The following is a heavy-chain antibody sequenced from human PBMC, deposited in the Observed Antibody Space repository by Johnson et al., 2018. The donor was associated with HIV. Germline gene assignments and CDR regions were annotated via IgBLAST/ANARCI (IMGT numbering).Heavy chain of an antibody. CDR3: ARDRGYWDAFDI. Sequence: VQLEESGGGLVQPGRSLRLSCAASGFTFSSYDMHWVRQGTGKGLAWVSAIGTAGDTYYPGSVKGRFTISRDNSKNTLYLQMNSLRAEDTAVYYCARDRGYWDAFDIWGQGTMVTVSS. D-gene: IGHD3-22*01. CDR2: IGTAGDT. CDR1: GFTFSSYD. V-gene: IGHV3-13*01. J-gene: IGHJ3*02.